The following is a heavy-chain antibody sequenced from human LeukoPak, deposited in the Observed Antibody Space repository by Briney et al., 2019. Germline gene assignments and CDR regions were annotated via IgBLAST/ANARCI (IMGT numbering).Heavy chain of an antibody. Sequence: ASVKVSCKASGYDFSTFGISWVRQAPGEGLEWMGWISAYHGKTNFPQRFQGRVTLTTETSTSTAYMELRSLRSVDTAIYYCARDSPFMVPGTGDAFDIWGQGTMVSVSS. CDR1: GYDFSTFG. J-gene: IGHJ3*02. V-gene: IGHV1-18*01. CDR2: ISAYHGKT. CDR3: ARDSPFMVPGTGDAFDI. D-gene: IGHD6-19*01.